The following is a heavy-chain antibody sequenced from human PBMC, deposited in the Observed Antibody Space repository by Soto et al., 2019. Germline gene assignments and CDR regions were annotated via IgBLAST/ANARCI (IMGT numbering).Heavy chain of an antibody. V-gene: IGHV3-15*01. J-gene: IGHJ4*02. D-gene: IGHD3-3*01. CDR1: GFTFSNAW. Sequence: GGSLRLSCAASGFTFSNAWMTWVRQAPGKGLEWVGRIKSKTEGGTTDYAAPVKGRFTISRDDSKKTLYLQMNSLKTEDTGGYYCSTLYDFWSGSQHLDYWGQVTLVTFSS. CDR2: IKSKTEGGTT. CDR3: STLYDFWSGSQHLDY.